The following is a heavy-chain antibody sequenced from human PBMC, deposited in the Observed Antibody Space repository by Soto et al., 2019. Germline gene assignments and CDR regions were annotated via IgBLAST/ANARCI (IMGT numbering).Heavy chain of an antibody. CDR1: DGSISNFY. Sequence: LSLTCTVSDGSISNFYWSWIREPPGKGLEWIGYISSSGNTNYNPSLKSRVYISVDTSKNQFSLNLTSVTAEDTAVYYCARATMVLTRAYLDSWGPGTPVTV. D-gene: IGHD3-22*01. V-gene: IGHV4-59*01. CDR3: ARATMVLTRAYLDS. J-gene: IGHJ4*02. CDR2: ISSSGNT.